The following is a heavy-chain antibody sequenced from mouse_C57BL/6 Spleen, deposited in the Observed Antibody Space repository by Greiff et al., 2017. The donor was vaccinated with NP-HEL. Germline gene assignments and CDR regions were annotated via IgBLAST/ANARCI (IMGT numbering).Heavy chain of an antibody. J-gene: IGHJ4*01. CDR2: IWSGGST. V-gene: IGHV2-2*01. CDR3: ARIKGWLLRMDY. Sequence: VKLQESGPGLVQPSQSLSITCTVSGFSLTSYGVHWVRQSPGKGLEWLGVIWSGGSTDYNAAFISRLSISKDNSKSQVFFKMNSLQADDTAIYYCARIKGWLLRMDYWGQGTSVTVSS. CDR1: GFSLTSYG. D-gene: IGHD2-3*01.